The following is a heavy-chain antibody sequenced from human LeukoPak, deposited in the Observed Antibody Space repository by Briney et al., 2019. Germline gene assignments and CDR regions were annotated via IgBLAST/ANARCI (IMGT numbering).Heavy chain of an antibody. CDR2: IYYSGST. Sequence: SETLSLTCTVSGGSISSYYWSWIRQPPGKGLEWIGYIYYSGSTNYNPSLKSRVTISVDTSKNQFSLKLSSVTAADTAVYYCARGGYSYGQSFFDYWGQGTLDTVSS. V-gene: IGHV4-59*01. J-gene: IGHJ4*02. CDR1: GGSISSYY. CDR3: ARGGYSYGQSFFDY. D-gene: IGHD5-18*01.